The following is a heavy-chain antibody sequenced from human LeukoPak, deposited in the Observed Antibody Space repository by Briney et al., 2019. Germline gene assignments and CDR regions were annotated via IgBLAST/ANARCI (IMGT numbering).Heavy chain of an antibody. Sequence: SETLSLTCTVSAGSISSSSYYWGWIRQPPGKGLEWIGSIYYSGSTYYNPSLKSRVTISVDTSKNQFSLKLSSVTAADTAVYYCARHALLTYYDSSGYYYDPPFDYWGQGTLVTVSS. CDR2: IYYSGST. D-gene: IGHD3-22*01. V-gene: IGHV4-39*01. CDR3: ARHALLTYYDSSGYYYDPPFDY. CDR1: AGSISSSSYY. J-gene: IGHJ4*02.